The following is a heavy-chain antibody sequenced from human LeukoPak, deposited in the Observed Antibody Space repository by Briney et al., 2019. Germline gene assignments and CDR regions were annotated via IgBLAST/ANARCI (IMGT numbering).Heavy chain of an antibody. CDR3: ARGARGSGTASDY. CDR2: IKQDGTEK. V-gene: IGHV3-7*01. J-gene: IGHJ4*02. Sequence: GGSLRLSCAASGFTFTTYWMSWVRQPPGKGLEWVANIKQDGTEKYYVDSVKGRFTISRDNAKNTLHLQMNSLRAEDTAVYYCARGARGSGTASDYWGQGTLVTVSS. CDR1: GFTFTTYW. D-gene: IGHD3-10*01.